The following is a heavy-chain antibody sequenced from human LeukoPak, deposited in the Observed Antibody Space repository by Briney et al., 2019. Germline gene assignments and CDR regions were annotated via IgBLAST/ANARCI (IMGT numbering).Heavy chain of an antibody. CDR1: GGSISSGGYY. CDR2: IYYSGSA. Sequence: SQTLSLTCTVSGGSISSGGYYWSWIRQHPGKGLEWIGYIYYSGSAYYNPSLKSRVTISVDTSKNQFSLKLSSVTAADTAVYYCARDSGYSNSGWFDPWGQGTLVTVSS. D-gene: IGHD4-11*01. J-gene: IGHJ5*02. V-gene: IGHV4-31*03. CDR3: ARDSGYSNSGWFDP.